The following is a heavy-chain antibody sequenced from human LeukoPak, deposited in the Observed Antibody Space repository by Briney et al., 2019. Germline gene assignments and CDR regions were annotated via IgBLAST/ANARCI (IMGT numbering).Heavy chain of an antibody. CDR1: GFTFSGYG. CDR3: AKDWQQLDDY. V-gene: IGHV3-30*02. CDR2: IRYDGSNK. D-gene: IGHD6-13*01. Sequence: GGSLRLSCAASGFTFSGYGMHWVRQAPGKGLEWVAFIRYDGSNKYYADSVKGRFTISRDNSKNTLYLQMNSLRAEDTAVYYCAKDWQQLDDYWGQGTLVTVSS. J-gene: IGHJ4*02.